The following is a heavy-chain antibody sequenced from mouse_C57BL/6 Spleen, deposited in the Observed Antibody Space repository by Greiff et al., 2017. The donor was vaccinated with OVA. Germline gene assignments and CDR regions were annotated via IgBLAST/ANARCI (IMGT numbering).Heavy chain of an antibody. V-gene: IGHV1-5*01. CDR3: TRDSSGLCDY. Sequence: VQLQQSGTVLARPGASVQMSCTTSGYTFTSYWMHWVQQRPGQGLEWLGAIYPGNSDTSYNQKFKGKAKLTAVTSASTAYMELSSLTNEDSAVYYCTRDSSGLCDYWGQGTTRTVDS. CDR2: IYPGNSDT. D-gene: IGHD3-2*02. CDR1: GYTFTSYW. J-gene: IGHJ2*01.